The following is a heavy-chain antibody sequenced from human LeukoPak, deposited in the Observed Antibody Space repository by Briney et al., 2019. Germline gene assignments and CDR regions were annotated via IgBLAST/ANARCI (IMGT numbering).Heavy chain of an antibody. D-gene: IGHD2-21*02. J-gene: IGHJ4*02. Sequence: ASVKVSCKASGYTFTSYGISWVRQAPGQGLEWMGWISAYNSNTNYAQKLQGRVTMTTDTSTSTAYMELRSLRSDDTAVYYCARDNGDHIVVVTAHNFDYWGQGTLVTVSS. CDR1: GYTFTSYG. V-gene: IGHV1-18*01. CDR3: ARDNGDHIVVVTAHNFDY. CDR2: ISAYNSNT.